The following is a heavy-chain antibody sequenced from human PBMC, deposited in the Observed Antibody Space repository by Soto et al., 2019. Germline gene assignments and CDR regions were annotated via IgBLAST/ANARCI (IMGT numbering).Heavy chain of an antibody. D-gene: IGHD1-26*01. CDR2: IYYSGST. CDR3: ARQGPGIVGATTPVGY. CDR1: GGSISSSSYY. J-gene: IGHJ4*02. V-gene: IGHV4-39*01. Sequence: QLQLQESGPGLVKPSETLSLTCTVSGGSISSSSYYWGWIRQPPGKGLEWIGSIYYSGSTYYNPSLKSRVPIAVDTSKSQFSQKLSSVPAADTAVYYCARQGPGIVGATTPVGYWGQGTLVTVSS.